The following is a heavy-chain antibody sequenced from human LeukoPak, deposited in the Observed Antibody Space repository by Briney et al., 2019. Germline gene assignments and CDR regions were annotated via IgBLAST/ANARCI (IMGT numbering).Heavy chain of an antibody. CDR3: ARADGGYRNFDY. CDR2: ISGDGSST. J-gene: IGHJ4*02. CDR1: GFTFSSYW. Sequence: SGGSLRLSCAASGFTFSSYWMHWVRQAPGKGLVWVSRISGDGSSTTYADSVKGRFTISRDNVKSTLFLQMNSLRAEDTAVYYCARADGGYRNFDYWGQGTLVTVSS. V-gene: IGHV3-74*01. D-gene: IGHD4-17*01.